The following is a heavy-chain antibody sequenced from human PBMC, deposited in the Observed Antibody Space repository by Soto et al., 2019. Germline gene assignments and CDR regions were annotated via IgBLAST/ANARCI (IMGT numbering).Heavy chain of an antibody. CDR3: ASRSGGYFSGYFDY. J-gene: IGHJ4*02. V-gene: IGHV4-30-4*01. D-gene: IGHD1-26*01. Sequence: SETLSLTCTVSGGSISSGDYYWSWIRQPPGKGLEWIGYIYYSGSTYYNPSLKSRVTISVDTSKNQFSLKLSSVTAADTAVYYCASRSGGYFSGYFDYWGQGTLVTVSS. CDR2: IYYSGST. CDR1: GGSISSGDYY.